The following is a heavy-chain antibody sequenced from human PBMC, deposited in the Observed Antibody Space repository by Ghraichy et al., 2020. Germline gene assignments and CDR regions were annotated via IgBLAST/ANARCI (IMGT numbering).Heavy chain of an antibody. V-gene: IGHV3-53*01. CDR3: ARAIEGANDAFDI. CDR1: GFTVSSNY. CDR2: IYSGGST. D-gene: IGHD1-26*01. J-gene: IGHJ3*02. Sequence: GESLNISCAASGFTVSSNYMSWVRQAPGKGLEWVSVIYSGGSTYYADSVKGRFTISRDNSKNTLYLQMNSLRAEDTAVYYCARAIEGANDAFDIWGQGTMVTVSS.